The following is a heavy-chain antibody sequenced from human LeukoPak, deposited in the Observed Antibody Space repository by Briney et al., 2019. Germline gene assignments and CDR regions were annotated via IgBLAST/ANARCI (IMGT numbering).Heavy chain of an antibody. D-gene: IGHD5-18*01. CDR2: IYYSGST. CDR1: GGSISSSGFY. CDR3: ARDVSRYSYGYFDY. Sequence: SETLSLTCTVSGGSISSSGFYWGWIRQPPGKGLEWIGSIYYSGSTYYNPSLKSRVTISVDTSKNQFSLKLNSVTAADTAVYYCARDVSRYSYGYFDYWGQGTLVTVSS. J-gene: IGHJ4*02. V-gene: IGHV4-39*02.